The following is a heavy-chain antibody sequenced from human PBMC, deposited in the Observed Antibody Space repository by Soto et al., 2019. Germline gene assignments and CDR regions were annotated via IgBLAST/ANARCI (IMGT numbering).Heavy chain of an antibody. D-gene: IGHD2-2*01. Sequence: ASVKVSCKASGYTFTSYYMHWVRQAPGQGLEWMGIIRPSGGSTTYAQKFQGRVTMTRDTSTSTVYMELSSLRSEDTAVYYCARIDAQHRAFDIWGQGTMVTVSS. CDR3: ARIDAQHRAFDI. V-gene: IGHV1-46*03. J-gene: IGHJ3*02. CDR2: IRPSGGST. CDR1: GYTFTSYY.